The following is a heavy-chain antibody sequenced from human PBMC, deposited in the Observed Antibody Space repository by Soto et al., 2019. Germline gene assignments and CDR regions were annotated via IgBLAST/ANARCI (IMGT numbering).Heavy chain of an antibody. J-gene: IGHJ2*01. CDR2: ISNDGSSE. D-gene: IGHD5-18*01. CDR1: GFSFHFYA. CDR3: VRDSGANYGTFWYFDL. Sequence: QVQLVESGGGVVQPGRSLRISCAATGFSFHFYAMYWVRQAPGKGLEWVAMISNDGSSENYADSVRGRFIISRDNSKQTLFLQMNSLRPEDTATYYCVRDSGANYGTFWYFDLWGRGTLVTVSS. V-gene: IGHV3-30-3*01.